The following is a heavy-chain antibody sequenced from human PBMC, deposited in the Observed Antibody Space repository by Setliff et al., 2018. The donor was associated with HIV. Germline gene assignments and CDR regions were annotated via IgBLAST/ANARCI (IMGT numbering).Heavy chain of an antibody. Sequence: GASVKVSYKASGYSFTSYGISWVRQAPGQGLEWMGWISAYNGNTNYAQKLQGRVTMTTDTSSSTAYMELRSLRSDDTAVYYCARHYSSSWYPYFQHWGQGTLVT. V-gene: IGHV1-18*01. CDR2: ISAYNGNT. CDR1: GYSFTSYG. CDR3: ARHYSSSWYPYFQH. D-gene: IGHD6-13*01. J-gene: IGHJ1*01.